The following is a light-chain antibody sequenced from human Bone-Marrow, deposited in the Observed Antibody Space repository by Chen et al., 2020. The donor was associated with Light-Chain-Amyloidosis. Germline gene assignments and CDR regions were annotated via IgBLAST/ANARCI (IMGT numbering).Light chain of an antibody. V-gene: IGLV2-14*01. CDR1: SGDVGTYTY. CDR3: SSFTSSSSYV. J-gene: IGLJ1*01. Sequence: QSALTQPASVSGSPGQSITISCTGTSGDVGTYTYVSWYQQHPGKAPKVMIYAVSNRPSGVSNRFAGSKSGNTASLTISGLQAEDEADYYCSSFTSSSSYVFGPGTKVTVL. CDR2: AVS.